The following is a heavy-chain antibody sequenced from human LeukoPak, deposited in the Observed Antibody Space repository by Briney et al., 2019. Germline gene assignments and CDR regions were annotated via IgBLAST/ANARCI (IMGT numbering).Heavy chain of an antibody. CDR3: AKIQLERITMVRGWKSQGPYYYGMDV. Sequence: GRSLRLSCAASGFTFSSYGMHWVRQAPGKGLEWVAVIWYDGSNKYYADSVKGRFTISRDNSKNTLYLQMNSLRAEDTAVYYCAKIQLERITMVRGWKSQGPYYYGMDVWGQGTTVTVSS. D-gene: IGHD3-10*01. CDR1: GFTFSSYG. J-gene: IGHJ6*02. CDR2: IWYDGSNK. V-gene: IGHV3-33*06.